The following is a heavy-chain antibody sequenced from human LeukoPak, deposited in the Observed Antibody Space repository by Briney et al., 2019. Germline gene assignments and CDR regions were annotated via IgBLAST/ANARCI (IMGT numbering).Heavy chain of an antibody. CDR3: PKTDSYVRSGNRN. Sequence: EASVKVSCKASGGTFSSYAISWVRQAPGQGLEWMGRIIPILGIANYAQKFQGRVTITADKSTSTAYMELSSLRSEDTAVYYCPKTDSYVRSGNRNWGQEPLVTVSS. CDR2: IIPILGIA. J-gene: IGHJ4*02. CDR1: GGTFSSYA. V-gene: IGHV1-69*04. D-gene: IGHD3-22*01.